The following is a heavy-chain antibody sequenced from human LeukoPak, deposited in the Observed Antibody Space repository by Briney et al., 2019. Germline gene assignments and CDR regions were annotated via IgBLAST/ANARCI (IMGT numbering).Heavy chain of an antibody. D-gene: IGHD6-6*01. V-gene: IGHV3-23*01. CDR3: AKDGSSIAGDYFDY. J-gene: IGHJ4*02. CDR1: GFTFSSYA. CDR2: ISGSGGST. Sequence: PGGSLRLSCAASGFTFSSYAMSWVRQAPGKGLEWVSAISGSGGSTYYADSVKGRFAVSRDNSKDTLYLQMNSLRAEDTAVYYCAKDGSSIAGDYFDYWGQGTLVTVSS.